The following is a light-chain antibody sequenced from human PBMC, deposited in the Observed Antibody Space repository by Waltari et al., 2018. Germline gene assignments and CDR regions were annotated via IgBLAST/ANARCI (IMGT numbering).Light chain of an antibody. CDR2: EVS. J-gene: IGLJ2*01. Sequence: QSALTQPASVSGSPGQSITISCTGTSSDVGGYNYVSWYQQHPGKAPKLLIYEVSNRPSGVSNRFSGSKSGNMASLTISGLQAEDEADYYCSSYTSSSTLGVFGGGTKLTVL. CDR3: SSYTSSSTLGV. CDR1: SSDVGGYNY. V-gene: IGLV2-14*01.